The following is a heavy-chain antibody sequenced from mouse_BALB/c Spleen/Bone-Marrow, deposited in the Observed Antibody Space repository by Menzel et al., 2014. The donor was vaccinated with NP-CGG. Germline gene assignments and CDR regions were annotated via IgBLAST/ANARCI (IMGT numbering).Heavy chain of an antibody. CDR2: IDPANGNT. CDR3: ARNGYYVYYFAMHH. D-gene: IGHD2-3*01. J-gene: IGHJ4*01. Sequence: EVQLQQSGAELVKPGASVKLSCTASGFNIKDAYMHWVKQRPEQGLEWIGRIDPANGNTKYDPKFQGKATITADTSSNTAYLQLSSLTSEDTAVYYCARNGYYVYYFAMHHWRQGTSVPVSS. CDR1: GFNIKDAY. V-gene: IGHV14-3*02.